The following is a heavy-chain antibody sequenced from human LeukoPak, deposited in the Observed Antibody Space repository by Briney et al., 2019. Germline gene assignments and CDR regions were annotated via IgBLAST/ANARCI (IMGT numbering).Heavy chain of an antibody. CDR2: ISHSGST. V-gene: IGHV4-34*01. Sequence: SETLSLTCAVYGGSLSGYFLTWIRQPPGKGLEWIGEISHSGSTNYNPSLKSRVTISVDTSKNQSSLKLSSVTAADTAVYYCARVGGPYDFRTHWGQGTLVTVSS. J-gene: IGHJ4*02. D-gene: IGHD3-3*01. CDR1: GGSLSGYF. CDR3: ARVGGPYDFRTH.